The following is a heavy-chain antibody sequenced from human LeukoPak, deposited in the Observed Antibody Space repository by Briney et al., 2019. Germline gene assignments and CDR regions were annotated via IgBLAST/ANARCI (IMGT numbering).Heavy chain of an antibody. Sequence: GGSLRLSCAASGFTFSSYAMHWVRQAPGKGLEYVSGISSDGGSPFHVNSVKGRFTISRDNSKDTLYLQMGSLRAEDMAVYYCARVRGGCTNGVCYTSTNWLDPWGQGTLVTVSS. V-gene: IGHV3-64*01. D-gene: IGHD2-8*01. CDR2: ISSDGGSP. J-gene: IGHJ5*02. CDR1: GFTFSSYA. CDR3: ARVRGGCTNGVCYTSTNWLDP.